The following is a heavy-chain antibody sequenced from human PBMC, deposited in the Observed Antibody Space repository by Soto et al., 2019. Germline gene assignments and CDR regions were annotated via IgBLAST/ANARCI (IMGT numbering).Heavy chain of an antibody. Sequence: QVQLQESGPGLVKPSETLSLTCNVSGTSVTRYSYYWNWIRQTPGKGLEWIGYVFTSENTKYNPSLKVRASISVDASKRHFYLAVTSVTAADTAVYYCTRARITMIAYDGGPGTLVTVSS. J-gene: IGHJ4*02. CDR3: TRARITMIAYD. CDR1: GTSVTRYSYY. V-gene: IGHV4-61*01. CDR2: VFTSENT. D-gene: IGHD3-22*01.